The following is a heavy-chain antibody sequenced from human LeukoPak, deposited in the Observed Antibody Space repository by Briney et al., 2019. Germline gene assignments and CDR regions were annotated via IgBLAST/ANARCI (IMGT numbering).Heavy chain of an antibody. J-gene: IGHJ4*02. CDR2: IYHTGTT. V-gene: IGHV4-30-4*01. CDR3: ASVSVWELATHTGGSFDY. D-gene: IGHD1-26*01. Sequence: SETLSLTCTVSGGLISRIEYYWGWVRQSPVKGLEWLGHIYHTGTTLYSPHLNNRLTISVDSSKNLFSLTLNSVTAADTAVYYCASVSVWELATHTGGSFDYWGRGILVTVSS. CDR1: GGLISRIEYY.